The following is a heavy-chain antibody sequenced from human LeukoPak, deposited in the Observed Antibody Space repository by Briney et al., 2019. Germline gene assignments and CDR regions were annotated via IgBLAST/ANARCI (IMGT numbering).Heavy chain of an antibody. CDR2: IYYSGST. D-gene: IGHD3-3*01. V-gene: IGHV4-39*07. Sequence: SSETLSLTCTVSGGSISSSSYYWGWIRQPPGKGLEWIGSIYYSGSTYYNPSLKSRVTISVDTSKNQFSLKLSSVTAADTAVYYCARDKSGLLIDYWGQGTLVTVSS. CDR3: ARDKSGLLIDY. J-gene: IGHJ4*02. CDR1: GGSISSSSYY.